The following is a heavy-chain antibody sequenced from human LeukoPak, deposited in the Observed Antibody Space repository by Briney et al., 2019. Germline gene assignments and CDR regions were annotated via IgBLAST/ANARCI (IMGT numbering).Heavy chain of an antibody. D-gene: IGHD3-9*01. CDR3: ARVHYDILTGYSFDI. Sequence: SETLSLTCTVSGGSISSGGYYWSWIRQPPGKGLEWIGYIYYSGSTYYNPSLKSRVTISVDTSKNQFSLKLSSVTAADTAVYYCARVHYDILTGYSFDIWGQGTMVTVSS. V-gene: IGHV4-30-4*08. J-gene: IGHJ3*02. CDR2: IYYSGST. CDR1: GGSISSGGYY.